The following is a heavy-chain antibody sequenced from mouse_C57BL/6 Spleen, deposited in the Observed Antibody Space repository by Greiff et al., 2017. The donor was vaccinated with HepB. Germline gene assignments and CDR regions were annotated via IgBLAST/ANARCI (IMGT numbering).Heavy chain of an antibody. V-gene: IGHV3-6*01. CDR3: ARDGGSNPFDY. D-gene: IGHD1-1*01. J-gene: IGHJ2*01. Sequence: EVKLMESGPGLVKPSQSLSLTCSVTGYSITSGYYWNWIRQFPGNKLEWMGYISYDGSNNYNPSLKNRISITRDTSKNQFFLKLNSVTTEDTATYYCARDGGSNPFDYWGQGTTLTVSS. CDR2: ISYDGSN. CDR1: GYSITSGYY.